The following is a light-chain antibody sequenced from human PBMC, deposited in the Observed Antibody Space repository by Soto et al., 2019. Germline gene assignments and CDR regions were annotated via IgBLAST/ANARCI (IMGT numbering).Light chain of an antibody. J-gene: IGLJ1*01. Sequence: QSALTQPASVSGSPGQTITISCTGTSSDVGGYDYVSWHQQHPGKAPKLMIYDVSKRPSGVSNRFSGSKSGNTASLTISGLQAEEESDYYCSSKRGSTGVFGTGTKLTVL. CDR2: DVS. V-gene: IGLV2-14*01. CDR3: SSKRGSTGV. CDR1: SSDVGGYDY.